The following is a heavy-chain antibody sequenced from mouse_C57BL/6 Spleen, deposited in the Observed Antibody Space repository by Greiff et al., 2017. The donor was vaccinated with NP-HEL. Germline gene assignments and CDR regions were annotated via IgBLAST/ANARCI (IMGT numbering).Heavy chain of an antibody. D-gene: IGHD2-1*01. V-gene: IGHV1-53*01. CDR1: GYTFTSYW. CDR2: INPSNGGT. CDR3: ARDPIYYGNYYAMDY. J-gene: IGHJ4*01. Sequence: VQLQQPGTELVKPGASVKLSCKASGYTFTSYWMHWVKQRPGQGLEWIGNINPSNGGTNYNEKFKSKATLTVDKSSSTAYMQLSSLTSEDSAVYYCARDPIYYGNYYAMDYWGQGTSVTVSS.